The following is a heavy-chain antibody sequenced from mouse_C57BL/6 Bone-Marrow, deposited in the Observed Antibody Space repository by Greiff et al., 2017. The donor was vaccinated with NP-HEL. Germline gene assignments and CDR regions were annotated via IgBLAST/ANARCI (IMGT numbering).Heavy chain of an antibody. V-gene: IGHV1-62-2*01. CDR3: ARHERGLYSNPRGAWFAY. J-gene: IGHJ3*01. Sequence: QVQLQQSGAELVKPGASVKLSCKASGYTFTEYTIHWVKQRSGQGLEWIGWFYPGSGSIKYNEKFKDKATLTADKSSSTVYMELSRLTSEDSAVYFCARHERGLYSNPRGAWFAYWGQGTLVTVSA. D-gene: IGHD2-5*01. CDR1: GYTFTEYT. CDR2: FYPGSGSI.